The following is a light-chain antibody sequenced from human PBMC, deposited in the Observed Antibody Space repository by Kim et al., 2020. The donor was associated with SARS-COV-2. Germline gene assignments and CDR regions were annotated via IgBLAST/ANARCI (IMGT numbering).Light chain of an antibody. CDR3: QLYGSSPGFT. J-gene: IGKJ2*01. CDR1: QSVTSSY. Sequence: EIVLTQSPGTLSLSPGDRATLSCRASQSVTSSYLAWYQQKPGQAPRLLIYGASSRATGIPDRFSGSGSGTDFTLTINRLEPEDFAVYYCQLYGSSPGFTFGQGTKLEI. V-gene: IGKV3-20*01. CDR2: GAS.